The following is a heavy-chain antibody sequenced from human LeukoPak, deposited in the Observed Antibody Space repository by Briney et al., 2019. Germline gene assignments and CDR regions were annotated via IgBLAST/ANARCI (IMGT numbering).Heavy chain of an antibody. D-gene: IGHD4-11*01. CDR3: ARLPKDYSNYSFDY. V-gene: IGHV1-18*01. Sequence: ASVKVSCKASGYTFTSYGISWVRQAPGQGLEWMGWISAYNGNTNYAQKLQGRVTMTTDTSTSTAYMELSSLRSEDTAVYYCARLPKDYSNYSFDYWGQGTLVTVSS. CDR1: GYTFTSYG. CDR2: ISAYNGNT. J-gene: IGHJ4*02.